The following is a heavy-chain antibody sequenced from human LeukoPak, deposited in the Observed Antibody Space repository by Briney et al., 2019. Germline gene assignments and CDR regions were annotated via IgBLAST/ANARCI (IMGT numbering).Heavy chain of an antibody. D-gene: IGHD4-23*01. CDR3: AKDSAVVMPFDY. J-gene: IGHJ4*02. CDR1: GFTFSSYA. V-gene: IGHV3-23*01. CDR2: ISGSGDST. Sequence: AGGSLRLSCAASGFTFSSYAMSWVRQAPGKGLEWVSAISGSGDSTYYADSVKGRFTISRDNSKNTLHLQMNSLRAEDTAVYYCAKDSAVVMPFDYWGQGTLVTVSS.